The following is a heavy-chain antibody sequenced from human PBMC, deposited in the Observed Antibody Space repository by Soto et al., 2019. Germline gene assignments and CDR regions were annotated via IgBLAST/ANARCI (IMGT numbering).Heavy chain of an antibody. Sequence: QVQLVESGGGVVQPGRSLRLSCAASGFTFSSYGMHWVRQAPGKGLEWVAVMSWDGSDEFYEETVKGRFTVSSDNSRNKLYLQMNSLRPEDTAVYYCATEGCSGGICYGFDYWGQGTLVTVSS. V-gene: IGHV3-30*03. CDR2: MSWDGSDE. CDR1: GFTFSSYG. CDR3: ATEGCSGGICYGFDY. J-gene: IGHJ4*02. D-gene: IGHD2-15*01.